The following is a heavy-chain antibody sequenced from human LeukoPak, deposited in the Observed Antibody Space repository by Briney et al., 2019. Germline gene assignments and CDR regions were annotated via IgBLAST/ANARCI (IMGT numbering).Heavy chain of an antibody. V-gene: IGHV4-61*08. Sequence: SETLSLTCSVSGGSISGGSISGYHWSWIRQPPGKGLELIAYMHYSGTTHYNPSLKSRVSISVDTSRKQISLELTSVTAADTAVYYCARGIYGSGSYPYWGQGTLVTVSS. J-gene: IGHJ4*02. D-gene: IGHD3-10*01. CDR2: MHYSGTT. CDR3: ARGIYGSGSYPY. CDR1: GGSISGGSISGYH.